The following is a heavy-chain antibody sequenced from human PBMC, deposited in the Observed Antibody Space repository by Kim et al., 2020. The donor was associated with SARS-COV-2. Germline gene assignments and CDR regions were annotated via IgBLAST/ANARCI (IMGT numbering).Heavy chain of an antibody. Sequence: GGSLRLSCVASGFPFTTYTMNWVRQAPGKGLEWVSGISGSGRSTYYADSVKGRFTVSRDNSKNTLYLQMNSLRVEDTAVYYCANELRVTTETTGCGSFSSWGQGTLLTVSS. CDR3: ANELRVTTETTGCGSFSS. CDR2: ISGSGRST. CDR1: GFPFTTYT. J-gene: IGHJ5*02. D-gene: IGHD4-17*01. V-gene: IGHV3-23*01.